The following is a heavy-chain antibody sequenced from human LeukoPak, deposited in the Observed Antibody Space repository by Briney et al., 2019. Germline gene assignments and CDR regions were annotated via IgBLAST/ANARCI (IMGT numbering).Heavy chain of an antibody. Sequence: GGSLRLSCAASGFTFSSYAMSWVRQAPGKGLERVSAISGSGGSTYYADSVKGRFTISRDNSKNTLYLQMNSLGAEDTAVYYCAKDRPYSSSHYNWFDPWGQGTLVTVSS. D-gene: IGHD6-13*01. CDR3: AKDRPYSSSHYNWFDP. CDR2: ISGSGGST. CDR1: GFTFSSYA. J-gene: IGHJ5*02. V-gene: IGHV3-23*01.